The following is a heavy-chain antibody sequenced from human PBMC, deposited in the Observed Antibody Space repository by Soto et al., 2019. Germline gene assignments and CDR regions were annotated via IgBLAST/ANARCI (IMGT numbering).Heavy chain of an antibody. V-gene: IGHV3-33*01. Sequence: PGGSLRLSCAASGFTFSSYGMHWVRQAPGKGLEWVAVIWYDGSNKYYADSVKGRFTISRDNSKNTLYLQMNSLRAEDTAVYYCATSRGYYDYVWGSYIYYGMDVWGQGTTVTVFS. J-gene: IGHJ6*02. CDR3: ATSRGYYDYVWGSYIYYGMDV. CDR2: IWYDGSNK. CDR1: GFTFSSYG. D-gene: IGHD3-16*01.